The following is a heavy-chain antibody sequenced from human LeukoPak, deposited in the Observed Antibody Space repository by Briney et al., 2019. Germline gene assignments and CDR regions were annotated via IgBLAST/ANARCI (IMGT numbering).Heavy chain of an antibody. D-gene: IGHD3-22*01. V-gene: IGHV3-23*01. J-gene: IGHJ4*02. CDR3: AKDGTFYYDSSGYTDY. Sequence: PGGSLRLSCAASGFTFSSYAMSWVRQAPGKGLEWVSAISGSGGSTYYADSVKGRFTISRDNSKNTLYLQMNSLRAEDTAVYYCAKDGTFYYDSSGYTDYWGQGTLVTVSS. CDR1: GFTFSSYA. CDR2: ISGSGGST.